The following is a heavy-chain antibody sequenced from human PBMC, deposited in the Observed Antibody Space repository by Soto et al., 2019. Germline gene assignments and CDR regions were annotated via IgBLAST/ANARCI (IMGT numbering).Heavy chain of an antibody. D-gene: IGHD2-2*03. CDR1: GYTFSSYG. CDR2: ISAYNGNT. V-gene: IGHV1-18*01. J-gene: IGHJ6*02. Sequence: ASVKVSCKASGYTFSSYGISWVRQAPGQGLEWMGWISAYNGNTNYAQKLQGRVTMTTDTSTSTAYMELRSLRSDDTAVYYCERCSGYCRDPRCFFARPYTRDGWGQGTTATV. CDR3: ERCSGYCRDPRCFFARPYTRDG.